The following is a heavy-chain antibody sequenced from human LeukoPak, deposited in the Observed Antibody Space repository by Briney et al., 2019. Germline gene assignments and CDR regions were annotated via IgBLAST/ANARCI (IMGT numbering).Heavy chain of an antibody. CDR2: IYYSGSA. CDR1: GGSISSSSYY. Sequence: SETLSLTCTVSGGSISSSSYYWGWIRRPPGKGLEWIGSIYYSGSAYYNPSLKSRVTISVDTSKNQFSLRLNSVTAADTAVYYCASLKYSSSWFLSYFALWGRGTLVTVSS. CDR3: ASLKYSSSWFLSYFAL. J-gene: IGHJ2*01. V-gene: IGHV4-39*07. D-gene: IGHD6-13*01.